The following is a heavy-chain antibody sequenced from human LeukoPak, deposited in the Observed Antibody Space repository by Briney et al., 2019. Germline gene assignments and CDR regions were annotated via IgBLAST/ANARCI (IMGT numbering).Heavy chain of an antibody. J-gene: IGHJ4*02. CDR3: TRGTSTRSDY. CDR2: INGDGSVT. Sequence: GGSLRLSCAASGFTFSSFWMHWVRQAPGKGLVWVSCINGDGSVTGYAGSAKGRLTIPRDNAKNTLYLQMNSLRAEDTAVYYCTRGTSTRSDYWGPGTLVTVSS. D-gene: IGHD1-14*01. CDR1: GFTFSSFW. V-gene: IGHV3-74*01.